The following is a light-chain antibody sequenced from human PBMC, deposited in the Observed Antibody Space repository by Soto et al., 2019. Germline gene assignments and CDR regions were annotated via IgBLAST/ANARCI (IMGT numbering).Light chain of an antibody. V-gene: IGKV3-20*01. CDR3: QQDGSSPPLT. J-gene: IGKJ4*01. CDR2: GAS. CDR1: QSVSSSY. Sequence: EMVLTQSPCTLSLSPGERATLSCRASQSVSSSYLAWYQQKPGQAPRLLIYGASSRATGIPARLSCSGSGTDFTLNISRLEPEDFAGHYCQQDGSSPPLTFGGGTKVEIK.